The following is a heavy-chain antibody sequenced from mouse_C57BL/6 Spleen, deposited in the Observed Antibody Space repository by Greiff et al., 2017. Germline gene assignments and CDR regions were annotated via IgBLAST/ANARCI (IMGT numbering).Heavy chain of an antibody. CDR1: GYAFTNYL. CDR3: ERAYSNYGGYYCDY. Sequence: QVQLQQSGAELVRPGTSVKVSCKASGYAFTNYLIEWVKQRPGQGLEWIGVINPGSGGTNYNEKFKGKATLTADKSSSTAYMQLSSLTAEDSAVYFCERAYSNYGGYYCDYWGQGTTLTVSS. V-gene: IGHV1-54*01. D-gene: IGHD2-5*01. CDR2: INPGSGGT. J-gene: IGHJ2*01.